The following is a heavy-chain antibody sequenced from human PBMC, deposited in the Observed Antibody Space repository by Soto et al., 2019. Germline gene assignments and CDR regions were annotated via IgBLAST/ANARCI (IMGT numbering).Heavy chain of an antibody. CDR3: ARDLGNIGWFDP. CDR2: IWYDGSNK. V-gene: IGHV3-33*01. D-gene: IGHD5-12*01. Sequence: QVQLVESGGGVVQPGRSLRLSCAASGFTFSSYGMHWVRQAPGKGLEWVAVIWYDGSNKYYADSVKGRFTISRDNSKNTLYLQMNSLRAEDTAVYYCARDLGNIGWFDPWGQGTLVTVSS. J-gene: IGHJ5*02. CDR1: GFTFSSYG.